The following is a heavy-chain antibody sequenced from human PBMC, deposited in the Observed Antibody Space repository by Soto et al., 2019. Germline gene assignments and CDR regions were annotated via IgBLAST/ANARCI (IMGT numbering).Heavy chain of an antibody. J-gene: IGHJ6*02. D-gene: IGHD3-9*01. CDR3: AHAEKRSQPTYDIFRPYYYYGMDV. CDR2: IYWNDDK. CDR1: GFSLSTSGVG. Sequence: SGPTLVNPTQTLTLTCTFSGFSLSTSGVGVGWIRQPPGKALEWLALIYWNDDKRYSPSLKSRLTITKDTSKNQVVLTLTNMDPVDTATYYCAHAEKRSQPTYDIFRPYYYYGMDVWGQGTTVTVSS. V-gene: IGHV2-5*01.